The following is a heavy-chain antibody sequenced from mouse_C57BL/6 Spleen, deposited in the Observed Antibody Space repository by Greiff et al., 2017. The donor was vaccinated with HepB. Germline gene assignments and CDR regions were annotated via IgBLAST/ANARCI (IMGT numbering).Heavy chain of an antibody. V-gene: IGHV1-26*01. CDR1: GYTFTDYY. CDR3: ARGVYYGFAY. CDR2: INPNNGGT. D-gene: IGHD1-1*01. Sequence: EVQLQQSGPELVKPGASVKISCKASGYTFTDYYMNWVKQSHGKSLEWIGDINPNNGGTSYNQKFKGKATLTVDKSSSTDYMELRSLTSEDSAVYYCARGVYYGFAYWGQGTLVTVSA. J-gene: IGHJ3*01.